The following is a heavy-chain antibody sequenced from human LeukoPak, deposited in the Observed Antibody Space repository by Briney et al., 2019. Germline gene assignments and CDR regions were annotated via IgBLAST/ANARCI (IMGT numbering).Heavy chain of an antibody. CDR3: ARGQQLVQGSNWFDP. CDR2: IYYSGST. Sequence: SQTLSLTCTVSGGSISSGGYSWSWIRQHPGKGLEWIGYIYYSGSTYYNPSLKSRVTISVDTSKNQFSLKLSSVTAADTAVYYCARGQQLVQGSNWFDPWGQGTLVTVSS. V-gene: IGHV4-31*03. D-gene: IGHD6-13*01. CDR1: GGSISSGGYS. J-gene: IGHJ5*02.